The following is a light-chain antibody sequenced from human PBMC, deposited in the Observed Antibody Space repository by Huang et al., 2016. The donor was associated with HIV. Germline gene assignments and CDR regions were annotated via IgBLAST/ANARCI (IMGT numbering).Light chain of an antibody. CDR3: QQTYRTPPWT. Sequence: DIQMTQSPSSLSTSVGDRVTITCRASHVISSYLNWYQQKPGKAPKLLIYGTSTLQSGVPSSVSGSGSGTDFTLTISSLQPEDLATYYCQQTYRTPPWTFGQGTKVEI. CDR2: GTS. V-gene: IGKV1-39*01. CDR1: HVISSY. J-gene: IGKJ1*01.